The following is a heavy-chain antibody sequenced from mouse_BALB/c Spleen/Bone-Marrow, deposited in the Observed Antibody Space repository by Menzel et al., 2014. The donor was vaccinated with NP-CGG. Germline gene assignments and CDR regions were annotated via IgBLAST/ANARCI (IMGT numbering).Heavy chain of an antibody. CDR1: GFNIKDTY. J-gene: IGHJ1*01. V-gene: IGHV14-3*02. D-gene: IGHD2-2*01. Sequence: VQLQQSGAELVKPGASVKLSCTASGFNIKDTYIHWVMQRPEQGLAWIGRIDPASGDTKFDPKFQGKATITADTSSSTAYLQVTSLTSEDTAVYYCARVNPWYFDVWGAGTTVTVSS. CDR3: ARVNPWYFDV. CDR2: IDPASGDT.